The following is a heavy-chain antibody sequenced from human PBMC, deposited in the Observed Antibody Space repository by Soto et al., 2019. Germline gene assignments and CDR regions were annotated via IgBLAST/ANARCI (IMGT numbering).Heavy chain of an antibody. D-gene: IGHD3-3*01. J-gene: IGHJ5*02. CDR2: VRGSGASV. V-gene: IGHV3-23*01. CDR1: GFIFSSHA. CDR3: AKDLPLWSGYSFSENH. Sequence: EVQLLESGGGFVKPGGSLRLSCEGSGFIFSSHAMSWVRQAPGKGLEWVSSVRGSGASVHLPDFLKGRFSSSRDNSKKTVYLELNNLRVDDTAVYYCAKDLPLWSGYSFSENHWGQGALVTVSS.